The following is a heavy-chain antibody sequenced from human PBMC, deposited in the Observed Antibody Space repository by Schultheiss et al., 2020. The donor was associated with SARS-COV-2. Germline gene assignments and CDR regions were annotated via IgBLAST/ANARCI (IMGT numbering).Heavy chain of an antibody. V-gene: IGHV3-21*05. CDR3: ARGMYCSGGSCYLGYYYYGMDV. D-gene: IGHD2-15*01. CDR1: GFTFSSYS. Sequence: GGSLRLSCAASGFTFSSYSMNWVRQAPGKGLEWVSYISSSSSYIYYADSVKGRFTISRDNSKNTLYLQMNSLRAEDTAVYYCARGMYCSGGSCYLGYYYYGMDVWGQGTTVTVSS. J-gene: IGHJ6*02. CDR2: ISSSSSYI.